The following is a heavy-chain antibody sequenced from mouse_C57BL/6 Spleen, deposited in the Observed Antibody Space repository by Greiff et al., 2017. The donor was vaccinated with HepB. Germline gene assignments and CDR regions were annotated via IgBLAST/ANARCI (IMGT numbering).Heavy chain of an antibody. Sequence: VQLQQSGPGLVKPSQSLSLTCSVTGYSITSGYYWNWIRQFPGNNLEWMGYISYDGSNNYNPSLKNRISITRDTSKNQFFLKLNSVTTEDTATYYCARTGTHYFDYWGQGTTLTVSS. CDR2: ISYDGSN. D-gene: IGHD4-1*01. V-gene: IGHV3-6*01. J-gene: IGHJ2*01. CDR3: ARTGTHYFDY. CDR1: GYSITSGYY.